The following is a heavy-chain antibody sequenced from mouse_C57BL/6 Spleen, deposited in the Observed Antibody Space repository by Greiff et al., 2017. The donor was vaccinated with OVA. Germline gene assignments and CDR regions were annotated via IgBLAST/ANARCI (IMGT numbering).Heavy chain of an antibody. CDR2: INPNNGGT. J-gene: IGHJ2*01. Sequence: EVQLQQSGPELVKPGASVKIPCKASGYTFTDYNMDWVKQSHGKSLEWIGDINPNNGGTIYNQKFKGKATLTVDKSSSTAYMELRSLTSGDTAVYYCARWEGLGRYFDYWGQGTTLTVSS. V-gene: IGHV1-18*01. CDR1: GYTFTDYN. D-gene: IGHD3-3*01. CDR3: ARWEGLGRYFDY.